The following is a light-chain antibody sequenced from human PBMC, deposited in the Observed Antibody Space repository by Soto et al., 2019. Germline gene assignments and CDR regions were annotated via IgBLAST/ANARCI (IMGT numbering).Light chain of an antibody. CDR2: DAS. V-gene: IGKV3-20*01. CDR3: QQYGSSGT. J-gene: IGKJ1*01. CDR1: QSVNIN. Sequence: EIVMTQSPASLSVSPGERATLSCRASQSVNINLAWYQQKPGQAPRLLIYDASNRATGIPDRFSGSGSGTDFTLTISRLEPEDFAVYYCQQYGSSGTFGQGTKVDIK.